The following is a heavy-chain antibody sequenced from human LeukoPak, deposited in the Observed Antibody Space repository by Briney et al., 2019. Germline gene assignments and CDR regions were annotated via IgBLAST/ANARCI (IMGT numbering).Heavy chain of an antibody. CDR1: GGSISSYY. Sequence: SETLSLTCTVSGGSISSYYWSWIRQPPGKGLEWIGYIYYSGGTNYNPSLKSRVTISVDTSKNQFSLKLSSVTAADTAVYYCARDRGYYYDSSGYDYWGQGTLVTVSS. CDR3: ARDRGYYYDSSGYDY. CDR2: IYYSGGT. V-gene: IGHV4-59*01. J-gene: IGHJ4*02. D-gene: IGHD3-22*01.